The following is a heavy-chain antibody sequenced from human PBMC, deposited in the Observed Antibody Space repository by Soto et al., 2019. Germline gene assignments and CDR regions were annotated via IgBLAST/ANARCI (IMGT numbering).Heavy chain of an antibody. D-gene: IGHD3-10*01. Sequence: ASVKVSCKASGYTFSSFAMHWVRQAPGQRFEWLGWINPGNGNTKYSPTMQGRVTITRDTSASTAYMELTSLRSEDTAIYYCARAVARGVRTIYYFYGLDVWGQGTTVTVSS. V-gene: IGHV1-3*01. CDR2: INPGNGNT. J-gene: IGHJ6*02. CDR1: GYTFSSFA. CDR3: ARAVARGVRTIYYFYGLDV.